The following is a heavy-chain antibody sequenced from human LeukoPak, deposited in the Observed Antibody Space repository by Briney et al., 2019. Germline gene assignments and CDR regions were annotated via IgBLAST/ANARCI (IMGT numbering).Heavy chain of an antibody. Sequence: GGSLRLSCAASGFTFSSYAMHWVRQAPGKGLEWVAVISYDGSNKYYADSVKGRFTISRDNSKNTLYLQMNSLRAEDTAVYYCARMTTVPYGMDVWGQGTTVTVS. D-gene: IGHD4-11*01. J-gene: IGHJ6*02. CDR1: GFTFSSYA. V-gene: IGHV3-30-3*01. CDR2: ISYDGSNK. CDR3: ARMTTVPYGMDV.